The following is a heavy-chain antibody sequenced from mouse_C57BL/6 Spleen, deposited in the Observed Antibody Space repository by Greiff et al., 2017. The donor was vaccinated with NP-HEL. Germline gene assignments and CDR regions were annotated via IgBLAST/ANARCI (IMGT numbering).Heavy chain of an antibody. Sequence: VQLKESDAELVKPGASVKISCKVSGYTFTDHTIHWMKQRPEQGLEWIGYIYPRDGSTKYNEKFKGKATLTADKSSSTAYMQLNSLTSEDSAVYFCARWYYGSSYGFYYFDYWGQGTTLTVSS. D-gene: IGHD1-1*01. J-gene: IGHJ2*01. CDR1: GYTFTDHT. CDR2: IYPRDGST. CDR3: ARWYYGSSYGFYYFDY. V-gene: IGHV1-78*01.